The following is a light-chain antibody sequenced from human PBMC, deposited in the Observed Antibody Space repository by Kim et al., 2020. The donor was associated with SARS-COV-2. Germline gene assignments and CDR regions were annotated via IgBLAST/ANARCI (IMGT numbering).Light chain of an antibody. CDR3: SSYAGSNNYV. J-gene: IGLJ1*01. CDR1: SCDFAGYND. Sequence: GLSVAISCTGASCDFAGYNDVSGYQQHPGDAPELMTYDVSTRPSGVADRFSGSKSGNTASLTVSGLQAEDEADYYCSSYAGSNNYVFGTGTKVTVL. V-gene: IGLV2-8*01. CDR2: DVS.